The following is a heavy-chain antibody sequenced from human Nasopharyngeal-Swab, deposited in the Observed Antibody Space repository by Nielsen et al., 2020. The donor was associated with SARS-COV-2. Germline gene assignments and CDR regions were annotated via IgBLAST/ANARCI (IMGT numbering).Heavy chain of an antibody. V-gene: IGHV1-8*01. CDR1: GYTFTSYD. D-gene: IGHD3-10*01. CDR3: ARGGVPGYYYYYYYMDV. Sequence: VKVSCQASGYTFTSYDINWVRQATGQGLEWMGWMNPNSGNTGYAQKFQGRVTITRNTSISTAYMELSSLRSEDTAVYYCARGGVPGYYYYYYYMDVWGKGTTVTVSS. J-gene: IGHJ6*03. CDR2: MNPNSGNT.